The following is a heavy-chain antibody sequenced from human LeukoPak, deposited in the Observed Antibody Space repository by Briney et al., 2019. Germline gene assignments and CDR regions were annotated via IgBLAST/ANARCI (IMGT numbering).Heavy chain of an antibody. CDR3: ARARLITVVGATSAFDI. D-gene: IGHD1-26*01. CDR2: INPSGGST. CDR1: GYTFTSYY. J-gene: IGHJ3*02. Sequence: ASVKVSCKASGYTFTSYYMHWVRQAPGQGLEWMGIINPSGGSTSYAQKFQGRVTMTRDTSISTAYMELSRLRSDDTAVYYCARARLITVVGATSAFDIWGQGTMVTVSS. V-gene: IGHV1-46*01.